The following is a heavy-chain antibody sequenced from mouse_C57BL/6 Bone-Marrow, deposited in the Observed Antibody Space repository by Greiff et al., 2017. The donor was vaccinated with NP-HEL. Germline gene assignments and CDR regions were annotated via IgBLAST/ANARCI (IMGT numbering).Heavy chain of an antibody. CDR3: ARPGDYFDD. D-gene: IGHD1-1*02. CDR1: GYAFSSSW. CDR2: IYPGDGDT. Sequence: VQLQQSGPELVKPGASVKISCKASGYAFSSSWMNWVKQRPGKGLEWIGRIYPGDGDTNYNGKFKGKATLTADKSSSTAYMQLSSLTSEDSAVYFCARPGDYFDDWGQGTTLTVSS. J-gene: IGHJ2*01. V-gene: IGHV1-82*01.